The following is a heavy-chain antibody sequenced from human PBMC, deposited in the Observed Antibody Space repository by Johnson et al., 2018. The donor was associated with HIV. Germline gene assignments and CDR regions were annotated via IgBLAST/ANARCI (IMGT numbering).Heavy chain of an antibody. CDR2: ISSNGGST. J-gene: IGHJ3*02. V-gene: IGHV3-64*01. D-gene: IGHD4-17*01. CDR1: GFTFSSYA. Sequence: VLLVESGGGLVQPGGSLRLSCAASGFTFSSYAMHWARQAPGKGLEYVSAISSNGGSTYYANSVKGRFTISRDNSKNTLYLQMGSLRAEDIAVYYCARPRTTVTQVDAFDIWGQGTMVTVSS. CDR3: ARPRTTVTQVDAFDI.